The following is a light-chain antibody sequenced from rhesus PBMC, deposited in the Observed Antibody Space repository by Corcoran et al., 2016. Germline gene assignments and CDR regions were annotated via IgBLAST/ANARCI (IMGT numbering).Light chain of an antibody. CDR1: QGIRNN. CDR2: YAS. CDR3: QHGYGTPFT. V-gene: IGKV1S15*01. Sequence: DIQMTQSPSSMSASVGDTVNITCRASQGIRNNLAWYQQKTGQVPNILIYYASPLKRWVPSRFSGSGSGTAFPLTNSSLQPEDFATYYCQHGYGTPFTFGPGTKLDIK. J-gene: IGKJ3*01.